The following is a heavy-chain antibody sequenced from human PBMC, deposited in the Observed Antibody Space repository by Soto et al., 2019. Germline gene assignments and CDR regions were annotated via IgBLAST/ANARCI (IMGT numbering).Heavy chain of an antibody. Sequence: HPGGSLRLSCAASGFTFNSYGMHWVRQAPGKGLEWVAVISYDGSDKYYADSVKGRFTISRDNSKNTLYLQMNSLRAEDTAVYYCSKDLDGLQGLVDSPFCFDYWGQGTLVTVSS. D-gene: IGHD3-16*01. CDR3: SKDLDGLQGLVDSPFCFDY. V-gene: IGHV3-30*18. CDR2: ISYDGSDK. CDR1: GFTFNSYG. J-gene: IGHJ4*02.